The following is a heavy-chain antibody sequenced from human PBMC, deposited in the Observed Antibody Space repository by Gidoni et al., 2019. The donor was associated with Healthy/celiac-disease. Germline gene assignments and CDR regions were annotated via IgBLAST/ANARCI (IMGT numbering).Heavy chain of an antibody. Sequence: QVQLQQWGAGLLKPSETLSLTCAVYGGSFSGYYWSWIRQPPGKGLEWIGEINHSGSTNYNPSLKSRVTISVDTSKNQFSLKLSSVTAADTAVYYCARGTGVLTFDYWGQGTLVTVSS. D-gene: IGHD2-8*01. J-gene: IGHJ4*02. CDR2: INHSGST. V-gene: IGHV4-34*01. CDR3: ARGTGVLTFDY. CDR1: GGSFSGYY.